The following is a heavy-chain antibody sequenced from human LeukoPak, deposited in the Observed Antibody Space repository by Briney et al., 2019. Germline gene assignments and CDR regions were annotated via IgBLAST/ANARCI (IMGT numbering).Heavy chain of an antibody. CDR3: ARGDYGGHLAFDN. CDR1: GYTFTDYD. V-gene: IGHV1-2*02. D-gene: IGHD4-23*01. Sequence: ASVKVSCKTSGYTFTDYDMHWVRQAPGQGLEWMGWINPNSGGTNYAQKFQGRVTMTRDTSISTAYMELSRLRSDDTVVYYCARGDYGGHLAFDNWGQGTLVTVSS. J-gene: IGHJ4*02. CDR2: INPNSGGT.